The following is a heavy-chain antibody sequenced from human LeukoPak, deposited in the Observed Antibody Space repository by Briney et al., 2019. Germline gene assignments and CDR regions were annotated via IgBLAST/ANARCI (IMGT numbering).Heavy chain of an antibody. CDR3: ARAAPRAWSAFDI. CDR1: GGSISSYY. D-gene: IGHD2-8*01. J-gene: IGHJ3*02. Sequence: SETLSLPCTVSGGSISSYYWSWIRQPPGKGLEWIGYIYCSGSTNYNPSPKSRVTISVDTSKNQFSLKLSSVTAADTAVYYCARAAPRAWSAFDIWGQGTMVTVSS. V-gene: IGHV4-59*01. CDR2: IYCSGST.